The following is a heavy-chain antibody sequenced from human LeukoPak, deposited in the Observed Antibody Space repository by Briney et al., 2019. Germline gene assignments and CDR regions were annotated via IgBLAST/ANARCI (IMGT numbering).Heavy chain of an antibody. Sequence: GASVKVSYKASGYTFTSYDINWVRQAPGQGLEWMGIINPSGGSTSYAQKFQGRVTMTRDMSTSTVYMELSSLRSEDTAVYYCARDLRVMPFGVVIRGDYYYMDVWGKGTTVTVSS. CDR2: INPSGGST. J-gene: IGHJ6*03. D-gene: IGHD3-3*01. CDR1: GYTFTSYD. CDR3: ARDLRVMPFGVVIRGDYYYMDV. V-gene: IGHV1-46*01.